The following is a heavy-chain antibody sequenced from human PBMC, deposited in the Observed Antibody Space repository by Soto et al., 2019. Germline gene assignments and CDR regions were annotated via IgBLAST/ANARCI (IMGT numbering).Heavy chain of an antibody. V-gene: IGHV3-48*03. CDR2: ISSSGSTI. Sequence: GGSLRLSCAASGFTFSSYEMNWVRQAPGKGLECVSYISSSGSTIYYADSVKGRFTISRDNAKNSLYLQMNSLRAEDTAVYYCARGPCSGGSCYSGSYYYYGMDVWGQGTTVTVYS. CDR3: ARGPCSGGSCYSGSYYYYGMDV. J-gene: IGHJ6*02. CDR1: GFTFSSYE. D-gene: IGHD2-15*01.